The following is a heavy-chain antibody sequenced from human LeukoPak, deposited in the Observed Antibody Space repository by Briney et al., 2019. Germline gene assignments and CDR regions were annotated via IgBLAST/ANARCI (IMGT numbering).Heavy chain of an antibody. J-gene: IGHJ4*02. D-gene: IGHD1-26*01. V-gene: IGHV3-48*02. CDR3: ARNPAGIGDY. CDR2: ISSGSRII. CDR1: GFTFSTYN. Sequence: GGSLRLSCAASGFTFSTYNMNWVRQAPGKGLEWVSFISSGSRIIYYADSVKGRFTVSRDNAKNSLYLQMNSLGDEDTAVYYCARNPAGIGDYWGQGTLVTVSS.